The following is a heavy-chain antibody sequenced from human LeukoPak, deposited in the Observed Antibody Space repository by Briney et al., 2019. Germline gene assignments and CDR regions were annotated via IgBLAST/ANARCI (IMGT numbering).Heavy chain of an antibody. J-gene: IGHJ6*03. CDR3: ARVARGWDYGYYYYMDV. V-gene: IGHV4-61*01. D-gene: IGHD4-17*01. CDR1: GGSINSSSYY. CDR2: IYYSGST. Sequence: SETLSLTCAVSGGSINSSSYYWSWIRQPPGKGLEWIGYIYYSGSTNYNPSLKSRVTISVDTSKNQFSLKLSSVTAADTAVYYCARVARGWDYGYYYYMDVWGKGTTVTISS.